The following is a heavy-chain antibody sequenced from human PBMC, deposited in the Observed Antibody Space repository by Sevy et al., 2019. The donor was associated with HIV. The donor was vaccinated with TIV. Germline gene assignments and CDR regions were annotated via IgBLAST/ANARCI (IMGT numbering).Heavy chain of an antibody. J-gene: IGHJ4*02. CDR2: ILHTGKT. CDR1: GGSISKIGNY. CDR3: AKIYDY. Sequence: SENLSLTCSVSGGSISKIGNYWGWVRQPPGDRLEWIGDILHTGKTNYNPSLKSRVTISLDTSKNQFSLKLSSVTAADTAVYYCAKIYDYWGPGALVTVSS. D-gene: IGHD3-3*01. V-gene: IGHV4-39*01.